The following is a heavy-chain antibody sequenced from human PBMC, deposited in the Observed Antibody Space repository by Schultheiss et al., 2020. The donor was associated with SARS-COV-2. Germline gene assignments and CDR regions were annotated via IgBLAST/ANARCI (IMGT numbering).Heavy chain of an antibody. CDR1: GFTVSSNY. V-gene: IGHV3-23*01. Sequence: GGSLRLSCAASGFTVSSNYMSWVRQAPGKGLEWVSAISGSGGSTYYADSVKGRFTISRDNSKNTLYLQMNSLRDEDTAVYYCATRALRFLEWLPLDYWGQGTLVTVSS. D-gene: IGHD3-3*01. CDR2: ISGSGGST. J-gene: IGHJ4*02. CDR3: ATRALRFLEWLPLDY.